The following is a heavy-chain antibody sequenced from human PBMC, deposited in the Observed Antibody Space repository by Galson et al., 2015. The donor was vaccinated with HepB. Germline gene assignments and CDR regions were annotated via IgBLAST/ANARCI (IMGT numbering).Heavy chain of an antibody. CDR1: GFTFSSYA. CDR3: ARSRGSNWNYVSNWFDP. CDR2: ISYDGSNK. Sequence: SLRLSCAASGFTFSSYAMHWVRQAPGKGLEWVAVISYDGSNKYYADSVKGRFTISRDSSKNTLYLQMNSLRAEDTVVYYCARSRGSNWNYVSNWFDPWGQGTLVTVSS. V-gene: IGHV3-30-3*01. D-gene: IGHD1-7*01. J-gene: IGHJ5*02.